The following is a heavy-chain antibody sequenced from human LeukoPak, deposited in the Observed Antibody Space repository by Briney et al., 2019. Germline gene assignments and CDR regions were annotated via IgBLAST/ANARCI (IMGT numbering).Heavy chain of an antibody. CDR3: ARARTIGHDSSND. CDR2: INHSGST. CDR1: GGSISSYY. J-gene: IGHJ4*02. D-gene: IGHD3-22*01. Sequence: SSETLSLTCTVSGGSISSYYWSWIRQPPGKGLEWIGEINHSGSTNYNPSLKSRVTISVDTSKNQFSLKLSSVTAADTAVYYCARARTIGHDSSNDWGQGTLVTVSS. V-gene: IGHV4-34*01.